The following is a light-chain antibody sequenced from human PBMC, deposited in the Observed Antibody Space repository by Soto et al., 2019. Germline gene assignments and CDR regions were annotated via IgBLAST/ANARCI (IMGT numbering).Light chain of an antibody. J-gene: IGLJ3*02. CDR2: GNR. CDR1: SSNLGAGYD. CDR3: QAYDYSLTASV. Sequence: QLVLTQPPSVSGAPGQRVTISCTGNSSNLGAGYDVHWYQQLPGAAPKLVIFGNRNRPSGVPEPFSGSKSGTSASLAITGLLAEDEADSLSQAYDYSLTASVLGGGTKLTVL. V-gene: IGLV1-40*01.